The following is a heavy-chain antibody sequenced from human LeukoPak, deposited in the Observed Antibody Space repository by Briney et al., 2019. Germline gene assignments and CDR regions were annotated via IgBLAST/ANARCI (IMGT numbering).Heavy chain of an antibody. D-gene: IGHD3-3*01. J-gene: IGHJ1*01. V-gene: IGHV3-30*02. CDR3: ATYPWLRFLEWLSGAEYFQH. CDR2: IRYDGSNK. Sequence: GGSLRLSCAASGFTFSSYGMHWVRQAPGKGLEWVAFIRYDGSNKYYADSVKGRFTISRDNSKNTLYLQMNSLRAEDTAVYYCATYPWLRFLEWLSGAEYFQHWGQGTLVTVSS. CDR1: GFTFSSYG.